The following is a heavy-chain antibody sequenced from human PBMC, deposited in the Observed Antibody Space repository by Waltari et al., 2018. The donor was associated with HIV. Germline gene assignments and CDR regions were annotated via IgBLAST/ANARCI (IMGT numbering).Heavy chain of an antibody. CDR1: ASSLGRNYY. Sequence: QVLLQESGPRLVKSSATLSLTCTVSASSLGRNYYWGWIRQAPGKGLEWIGSIYRSGTTYYNPSFKTRVTISVNMSKNQYSLKLSSLTAADTAMYYCARDQDYYDSSGYTSYAFDIWGRGTMIIVSS. CDR3: ARDQDYYDSSGYTSYAFDI. V-gene: IGHV4-38-2*02. J-gene: IGHJ3*02. D-gene: IGHD3-22*01. CDR2: IYRSGTT.